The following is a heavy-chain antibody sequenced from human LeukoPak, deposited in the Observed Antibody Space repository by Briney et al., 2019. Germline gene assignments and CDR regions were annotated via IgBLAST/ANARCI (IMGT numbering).Heavy chain of an antibody. CDR1: GGSISSSSYY. CDR2: IYYSGST. CDR3: ARLRITMIVVVIPWDFDL. J-gene: IGHJ2*01. Sequence: PSETLSLTCTVSGGSISSSSYYWGWIRQPPGKGLEWIGSIYYSGSTYYNPSLKSRVTISVDTSKNQFSLKLSSVTAADAAVYYCARLRITMIVVVIPWDFDLWGRGTLVTVSS. D-gene: IGHD3-22*01. V-gene: IGHV4-39*01.